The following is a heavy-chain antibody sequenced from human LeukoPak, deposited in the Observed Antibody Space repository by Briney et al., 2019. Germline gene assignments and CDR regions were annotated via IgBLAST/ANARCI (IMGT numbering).Heavy chain of an antibody. CDR3: ARPAAAIPPY. V-gene: IGHV3-21*01. Sequence: GGSVRLSCAASGFTFSSYSMNWVRQAPAKGLEWVSSITAASSYIYYADSVRGRFTISRDNAKNSLYLQMNSLRAEDTAVYYCARPAAAIPPYWGQGTLVSVSS. CDR2: ITAASSYI. D-gene: IGHD6-13*01. CDR1: GFTFSSYS. J-gene: IGHJ4*02.